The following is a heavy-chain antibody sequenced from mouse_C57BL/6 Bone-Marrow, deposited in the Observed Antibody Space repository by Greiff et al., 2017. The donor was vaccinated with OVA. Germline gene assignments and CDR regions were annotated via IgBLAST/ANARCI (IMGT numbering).Heavy chain of an antibody. CDR2: IDPETGGT. CDR3: TTSAQATDY. V-gene: IGHV1-15*01. D-gene: IGHD3-2*02. Sequence: VQLQQSGAELVRPGASVTLSCKASGYTFTDYEMHWVKQTPVHGLEWIGAIDPETGGTAYNQKFKGKATLTADKSSSTAYMELRSLTSDDSAVYYCTTSAQATDYWGQGTLVTVSA. J-gene: IGHJ3*01. CDR1: GYTFTDYE.